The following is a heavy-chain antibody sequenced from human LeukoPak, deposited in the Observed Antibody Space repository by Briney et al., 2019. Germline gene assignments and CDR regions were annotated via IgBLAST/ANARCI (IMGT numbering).Heavy chain of an antibody. D-gene: IGHD3-16*01. V-gene: IGHV3-7*01. CDR2: IKQDGSEK. CDR3: ARDLRYYYYYDMGV. J-gene: IGHJ6*02. Sequence: GGSLRLSCAASGFTFSSYWMSWVRQAPGKGLEWVANIKQDGSEKYYVDSVKGRFTISRDNAKNSLYLQMNSLRAEDTAVYYCARDLRYYYYYDMGVWGQGTTVTVSS. CDR1: GFTFSSYW.